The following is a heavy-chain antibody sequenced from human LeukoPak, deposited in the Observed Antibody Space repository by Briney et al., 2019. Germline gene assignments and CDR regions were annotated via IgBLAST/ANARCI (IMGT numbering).Heavy chain of an antibody. V-gene: IGHV1-2*02. CDR2: IIPNSGGT. Sequence: ASVKVSCKASGYTFTGHYMHWVRQAPGQGLEWMGWIIPNSGGTNYAEKFQGRVTLTRDTSISTVYMELSRLRYDDTAVYYCARDQGRDNSCWYPYHDYWGQGTLVTVSS. CDR1: GYTFTGHY. CDR3: ARDQGRDNSCWYPYHDY. D-gene: IGHD6-19*01. J-gene: IGHJ4*02.